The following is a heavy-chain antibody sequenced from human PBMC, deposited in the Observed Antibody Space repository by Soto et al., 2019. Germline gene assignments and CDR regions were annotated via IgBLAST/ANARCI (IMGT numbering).Heavy chain of an antibody. V-gene: IGHV4-4*01. CDR2: IYHSGST. CDR1: GGSISSSNW. Sequence: QVQLQESGPGLVKPSGTLSLTCAVSGGSISSSNWWSWVRQPPGKGLEWIGEIYHSGSTNYNPSPNSRFTIPADTSRSPFALKLSSVTAADTAVYCWARAAIGGRSWPFAYWGQGTLVTVSS. J-gene: IGHJ4*02. CDR3: ARAAIGGRSWPFAY. D-gene: IGHD6-13*01.